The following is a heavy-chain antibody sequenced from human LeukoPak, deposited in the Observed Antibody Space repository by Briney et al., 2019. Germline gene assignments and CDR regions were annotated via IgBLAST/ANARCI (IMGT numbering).Heavy chain of an antibody. Sequence: GGSLRLSCAASGFTFSSYAMSWVRQAPGKGLEWVSAISGSGGSTYYADSVKGRFTISRDNSKNTLYLQMNSLRAEDTAVYYCATSVGIAVAGNDRRFDYWGQGTLVTVSS. CDR3: ATSVGIAVAGNDRRFDY. V-gene: IGHV3-23*01. CDR2: ISGSGGST. J-gene: IGHJ4*02. D-gene: IGHD6-19*01. CDR1: GFTFSSYA.